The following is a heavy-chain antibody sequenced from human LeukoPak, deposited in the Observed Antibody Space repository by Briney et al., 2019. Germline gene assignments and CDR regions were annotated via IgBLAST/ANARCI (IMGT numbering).Heavy chain of an antibody. CDR1: GFTVRSKY. D-gene: IGHD5-18*01. Sequence: GGSLRLSCAASGFTVRSKYLSWDRQAPGTGLEWVSVIYNGLNTYYVSSTYYADSVKGRFTISRGNSKNTLYLQMNSLRAEDTAVYYCARDLRLKSFTWIQHYWGQGTLVTVSS. CDR3: ARDLRLKSFTWIQHY. CDR2: IYNGLNTYYVSST. V-gene: IGHV3-NL1*01. J-gene: IGHJ4*02.